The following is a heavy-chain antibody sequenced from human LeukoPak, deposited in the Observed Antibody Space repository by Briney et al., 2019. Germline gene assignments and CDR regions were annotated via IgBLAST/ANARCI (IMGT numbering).Heavy chain of an antibody. CDR3: ARPYYDILTGYYDAFDI. CDR2: INHSGST. Sequence: SETLSLTCAVYGGSFSGYYWSWIRQPPGKGLEWIGEINHSGSTNYNPSLKSRVTISMDKSKNQISLRLTSVTAADTAVYYCARPYYDILTGYYDAFDIWGQGTMVTVSS. D-gene: IGHD3-9*01. CDR1: GGSFSGYY. J-gene: IGHJ3*02. V-gene: IGHV4-34*01.